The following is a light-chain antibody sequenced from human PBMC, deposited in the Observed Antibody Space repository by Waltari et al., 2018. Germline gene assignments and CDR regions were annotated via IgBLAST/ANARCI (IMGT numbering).Light chain of an antibody. J-gene: IGLJ1*01. Sequence: DLTQPTSVSVSPGQSLTIPCTGTISAVADYSHVSWYQQHPGKAPKLMIYDVRKRPSGVSIRFSGSKSGNTASLTISGLQAEDEADYYCSSYTTSSTLFGTGTKVTVL. CDR2: DVR. V-gene: IGLV2-14*03. CDR3: SSYTTSSTL. CDR1: ISAVADYSH.